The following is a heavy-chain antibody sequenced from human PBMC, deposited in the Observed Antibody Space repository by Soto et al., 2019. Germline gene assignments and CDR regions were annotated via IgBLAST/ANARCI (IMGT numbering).Heavy chain of an antibody. Sequence: QFQLVQSGAEVKKPGSPGRVSCTASGDTFNFYTISWVRQVPGQGPEWMGRIIPMLGMSNYAQKFQGRVTIMADKSTSTVYMNLSGLTSEDTAVYYCATNYGSGSTHFDYWGQGTLVTVSS. CDR3: ATNYGSGSTHFDY. V-gene: IGHV1-69*02. CDR2: IIPMLGMS. J-gene: IGHJ4*02. CDR1: GDTFNFYT. D-gene: IGHD3-10*01.